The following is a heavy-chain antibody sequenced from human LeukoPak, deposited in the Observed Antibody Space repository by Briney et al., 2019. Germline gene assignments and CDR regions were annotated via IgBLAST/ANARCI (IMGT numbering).Heavy chain of an antibody. V-gene: IGHV3-21*04. Sequence: GGSLRLSCAASGFTFSSYSMNWVRQAPGKGLEWVSSISSSSSYIYYADSVKGRFTISRDNSKNTLYLQMNSLRAEDTAVYYCARAPAYCSSTSCYDDKPYYYGMDVWGQGTTVTVSS. D-gene: IGHD2-2*01. CDR3: ARAPAYCSSTSCYDDKPYYYGMDV. CDR1: GFTFSSYS. CDR2: ISSSSSYI. J-gene: IGHJ6*02.